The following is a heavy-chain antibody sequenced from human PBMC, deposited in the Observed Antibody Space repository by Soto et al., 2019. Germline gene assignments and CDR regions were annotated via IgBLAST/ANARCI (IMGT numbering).Heavy chain of an antibody. Sequence: QVQLVQSGAEVKKPGASVKVSCKASGYTFTSYGISWVRQAPGQGLEWMGWISAYNGNTNYAQKLQGRVTMTTDTSTSTADMELSSLGSEDTSGYYCARAASSSTLADYWGQAPLVTVSS. D-gene: IGHD6-6*01. CDR1: GYTFTSYG. CDR2: ISAYNGNT. CDR3: ARAASSSTLADY. V-gene: IGHV1-18*01. J-gene: IGHJ4*02.